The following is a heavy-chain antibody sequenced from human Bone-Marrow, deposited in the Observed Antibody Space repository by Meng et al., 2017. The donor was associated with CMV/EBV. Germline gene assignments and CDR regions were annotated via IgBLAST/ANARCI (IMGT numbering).Heavy chain of an antibody. CDR1: GFTFDDYA. CDR2: ISWNSGSI. D-gene: IGHD2-2*01. Sequence: SLKISCAASGFTFDDYAMHWVRQAPGKGLEWVSGISWNSGSIGYADSVKGRFTISRDNSKNTLYLQMNSLRAEDTAVYYCARAPVYCSSTSCYLGYWGQGTLVTVSS. J-gene: IGHJ4*02. V-gene: IGHV3-9*01. CDR3: ARAPVYCSSTSCYLGY.